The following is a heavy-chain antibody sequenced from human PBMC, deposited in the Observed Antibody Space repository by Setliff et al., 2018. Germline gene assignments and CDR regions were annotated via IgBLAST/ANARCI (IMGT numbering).Heavy chain of an antibody. D-gene: IGHD5-18*01. CDR2: IYTSGST. V-gene: IGHV4-61*02. Sequence: SETLSLTCTVSGGSISSGSYYWSWIRQPAGKGLEWIGRIYTSGSTNYNPSLKSRVTISVDTAKNQFSLKLSSVTAADTAVYYCARGKSVTASNWFDPWGQGTLVTVSS. CDR3: ARGKSVTASNWFDP. CDR1: GGSISSGSYY. J-gene: IGHJ5*02.